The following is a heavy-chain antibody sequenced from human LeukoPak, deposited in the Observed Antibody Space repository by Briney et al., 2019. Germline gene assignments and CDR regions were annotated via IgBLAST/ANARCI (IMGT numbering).Heavy chain of an antibody. Sequence: SETLSPTCAVSGGSFSDYYWSWIRQPPGKGLEWIGEINHGGSTNYNPSLKSRVTISLDTSNNQFSLKLTSVTAADTAVYYCATTSSSRYNYLDYWGLGTLLTVSS. D-gene: IGHD6-25*01. V-gene: IGHV4-34*01. CDR3: ATTSSSRYNYLDY. CDR2: INHGGST. J-gene: IGHJ4*02. CDR1: GGSFSDYY.